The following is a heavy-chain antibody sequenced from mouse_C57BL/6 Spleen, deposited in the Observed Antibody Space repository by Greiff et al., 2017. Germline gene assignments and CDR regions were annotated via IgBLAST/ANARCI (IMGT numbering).Heavy chain of an antibody. CDR1: GYTFTSYW. CDR3: ARITTVLATEEYYFDY. CDR2: IDPSDSYT. D-gene: IGHD1-1*01. Sequence: VKLQQPGAELVMPGASVKLSCKASGYTFTSYWMHWVKQRPGQGLEWIGEIDPSDSYTNYNQKFKGKSTLTVDKSSSTAYMQLSSLTSEDSAVYYCARITTVLATEEYYFDYWGQGTTLTVSS. V-gene: IGHV1-69*01. J-gene: IGHJ2*01.